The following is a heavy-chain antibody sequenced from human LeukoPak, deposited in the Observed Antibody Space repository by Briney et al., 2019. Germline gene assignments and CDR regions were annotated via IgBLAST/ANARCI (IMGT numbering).Heavy chain of an antibody. V-gene: IGHV1-18*01. CDR1: GYTFTSYG. D-gene: IGHD6-13*01. CDR2: ISAYNGNT. CDR3: TRDLPYSSSWESIDY. Sequence: ASVKVSCKASGYTFTSYGINWVRQAPGQGPEWMGWISAYNGNTKYAQNLQGRVTMTTDTSTSTAYMELRSLRSDDTAVYYCTRDLPYSSSWESIDYWGQGTLVTVTS. J-gene: IGHJ4*02.